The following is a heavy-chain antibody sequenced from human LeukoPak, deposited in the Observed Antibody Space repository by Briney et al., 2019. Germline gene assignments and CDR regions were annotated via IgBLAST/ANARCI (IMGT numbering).Heavy chain of an antibody. Sequence: VASVKVSCKASGYTFTSYGISWVRQAPGQGLEWMGWISAYNGNTNYAQKLQGRVTMTTDTSTSTAYMELRSLRSEDMAVYYCARDELYYYDSSSYYYSNAFDIWGQGTMVTVSS. J-gene: IGHJ3*02. CDR1: GYTFTSYG. D-gene: IGHD3-22*01. V-gene: IGHV1-18*03. CDR3: ARDELYYYDSSSYYYSNAFDI. CDR2: ISAYNGNT.